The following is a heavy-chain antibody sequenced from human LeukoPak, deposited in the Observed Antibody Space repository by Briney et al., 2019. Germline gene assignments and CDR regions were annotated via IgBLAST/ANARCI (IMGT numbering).Heavy chain of an antibody. CDR3: AIQSHTYYYDSSGDDAFDI. CDR2: ISSSSSTI. CDR1: GFTFSSYS. D-gene: IGHD3-22*01. V-gene: IGHV3-48*01. J-gene: IGHJ3*02. Sequence: GGSLRLSCAASGFTFSSYSMNWVRQAPGKGLEWVSYISSSSSTIYYADSVKGRFTISRDNAKNSLYLQMNSLRAEDTAVYYCAIQSHTYYYDSSGDDAFDIWGQGTMVTVSS.